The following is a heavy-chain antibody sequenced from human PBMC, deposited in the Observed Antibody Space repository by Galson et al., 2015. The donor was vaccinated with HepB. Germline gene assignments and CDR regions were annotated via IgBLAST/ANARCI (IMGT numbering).Heavy chain of an antibody. J-gene: IGHJ4*02. D-gene: IGHD6-19*01. CDR2: ISGSGAFT. CDR1: GFNFKSHT. CDR3: AKDSVSGSYLPTYFDH. Sequence: SLRLSCAASGFNFKSHTMTWVRQAPGKGLRWVSSISGSGAFTYYADAVKGRFTISRDNSRNTLYLQMNSLRAEDTAVYSCAKDSVSGSYLPTYFDHWGQGALVTVSS. V-gene: IGHV3-23*01.